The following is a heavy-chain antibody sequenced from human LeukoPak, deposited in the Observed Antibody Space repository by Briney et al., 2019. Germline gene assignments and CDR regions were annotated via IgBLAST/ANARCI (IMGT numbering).Heavy chain of an antibody. D-gene: IGHD2-2*01. Sequence: GESLKISCKGSGYSFTSYWIAWVRQMHGKGLEWIGIIYPGDSHTRYSPSFQGQVTISVDKSVSAAYLQWSSLKASDTAMYYCASPPTRECSSISCPLSYWGQGTLVTVSS. CDR3: ASPPTRECSSISCPLSY. V-gene: IGHV5-51*01. CDR1: GYSFTSYW. CDR2: IYPGDSHT. J-gene: IGHJ4*02.